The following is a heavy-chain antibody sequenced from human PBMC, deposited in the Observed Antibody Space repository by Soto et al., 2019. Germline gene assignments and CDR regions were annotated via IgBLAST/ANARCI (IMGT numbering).Heavy chain of an antibody. V-gene: IGHV1-18*01. D-gene: IGHD2-8*01. CDR1: GYTFSSYS. Sequence: ASVKVSCKTSGYTFSSYSINWVRQAPGQGLEWMAWISTTSGSTHYAERVQGRVTVTLDKSARTAFMEMWGLTSDDTAVYFCARDNGYYDFWGQGTLVTVSS. J-gene: IGHJ4*02. CDR3: ARDNGYYDF. CDR2: ISTTSGST.